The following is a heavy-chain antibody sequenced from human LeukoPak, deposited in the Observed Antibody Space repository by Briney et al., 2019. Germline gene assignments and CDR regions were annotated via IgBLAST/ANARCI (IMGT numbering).Heavy chain of an antibody. CDR2: IYYTGST. CDR1: GGSISSSSYY. CDR3: ARSWTSSWYFVLFDY. Sequence: SETLSLTCTVSGGSISSSSYYWGWIRQPPGKGLEWIGSIYYTGSTYYNPSLKNRVTISVDTSKNQFSLKLSSVTAADTAVYYCARSWTSSWYFVLFDYWGQGTLVTVSS. D-gene: IGHD6-13*01. J-gene: IGHJ4*02. V-gene: IGHV4-39*07.